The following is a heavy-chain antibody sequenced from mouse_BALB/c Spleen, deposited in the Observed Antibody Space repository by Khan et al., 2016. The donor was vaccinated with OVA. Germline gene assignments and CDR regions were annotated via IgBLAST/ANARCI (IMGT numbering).Heavy chain of an antibody. CDR3: SKWGVCSTYAMDY. Sequence: QVQLKESGPGLVAPSQSLSITCTVSGFSLTSYGVNWVRQPPGKGLEWLGVIWGDGSTNYHSALISRQRIFKDNSKSQVILKLKSLQTDDTATYYCSKWGVCSTYAMDYWGQGTSVTVSS. V-gene: IGHV2-3*01. CDR2: IWGDGST. CDR1: GFSLTSYG. J-gene: IGHJ4*01.